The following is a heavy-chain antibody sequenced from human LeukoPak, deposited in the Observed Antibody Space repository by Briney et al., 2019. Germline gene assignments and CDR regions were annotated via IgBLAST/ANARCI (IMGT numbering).Heavy chain of an antibody. J-gene: IGHJ4*02. CDR3: ARDFRHTAMGTHPDY. Sequence: HPGGSLRLSCAASGFIFSSYAMHWVRQAPGKGLEWVALISHDGSNKYYADSVKGRFTISRDNSKNTLFLQMNSLRAEDTAVYYCARDFRHTAMGTHPDYWGQGTLVTVSS. CDR1: GFIFSSYA. CDR2: ISHDGSNK. V-gene: IGHV3-30-3*01. D-gene: IGHD5-18*01.